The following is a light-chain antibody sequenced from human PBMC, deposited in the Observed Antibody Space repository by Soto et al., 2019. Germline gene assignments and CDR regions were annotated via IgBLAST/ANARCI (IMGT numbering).Light chain of an antibody. J-gene: IGKJ1*01. CDR2: GAS. V-gene: IGKV3-15*01. Sequence: EILMTQSPATLSVSPGERATLSCRASQSVSSNLAWYQQKPGQAPRLLIYGASTRATGIPARSSGSGSGTEFTLTISRLQSEDFAVYYCQQYNNWPPWTFGQGTKVESK. CDR3: QQYNNWPPWT. CDR1: QSVSSN.